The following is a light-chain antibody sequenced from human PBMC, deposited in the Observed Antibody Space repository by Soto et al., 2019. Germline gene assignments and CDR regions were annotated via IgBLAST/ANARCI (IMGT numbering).Light chain of an antibody. CDR2: GAS. CDR3: QQYGSSYPVT. J-gene: IGKJ5*01. Sequence: EVVLTQSPGTLSLSPGQRATLSCRASQTVSSSYLVWYQQKPGQAPRLLIYGASRRATGIPDRFSGSGSGTDFTLAISRLEPEDFAVYYCQQYGSSYPVTFGQGTRLEIK. CDR1: QTVSSSY. V-gene: IGKV3-20*01.